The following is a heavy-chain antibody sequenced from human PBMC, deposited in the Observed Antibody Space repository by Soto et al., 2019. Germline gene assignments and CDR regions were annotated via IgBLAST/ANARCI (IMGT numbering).Heavy chain of an antibody. CDR2: IYPRDSDT. Sequence: GESLKISCKASEYSFTTYWIGWVRQMPGKGLEWMGIIYPRDSDTRYSPSFQGQVTISADKSLSTAYLQWSSLKASDTAIYYCARGAGAYYFDYWGQGAQVTVSS. CDR3: ARGAGAYYFDY. CDR1: EYSFTTYW. J-gene: IGHJ4*02. D-gene: IGHD3-16*01. V-gene: IGHV5-51*01.